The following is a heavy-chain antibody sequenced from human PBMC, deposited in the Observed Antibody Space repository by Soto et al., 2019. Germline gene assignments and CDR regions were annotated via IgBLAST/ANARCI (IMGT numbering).Heavy chain of an antibody. Sequence: ASVKVSCKVSGYTLTELSMHWVRQAPGKGLEWMGGFDPEDGETIYAQKFQGRVTMTEDTSTDTAYMELSSLRSEDTAVYYCATTTSGSYSPPLFDYWGQGTLVTVSS. CDR1: GYTLTELS. J-gene: IGHJ4*02. V-gene: IGHV1-24*01. CDR3: ATTTSGSYSPPLFDY. D-gene: IGHD1-26*01. CDR2: FDPEDGET.